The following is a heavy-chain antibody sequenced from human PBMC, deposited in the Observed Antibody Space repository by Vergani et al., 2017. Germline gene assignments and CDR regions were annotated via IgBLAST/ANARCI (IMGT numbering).Heavy chain of an antibody. CDR2: INPSGGST. J-gene: IGHJ5*02. D-gene: IGHD3-22*01. Sequence: QVQLVQSGAEVKKPGSSVKVSCKASGGTFSSYAISWVRQAPGQGLEWMGIINPSGGSTSYAQKFQGRVTMTRDTSTSTVYMERSSLRSEDTAVYYCARWYYYDSSGYYANIPATWGQGTLVTVSS. CDR1: GGTFSSYA. CDR3: ARWYYYDSSGYYANIPAT. V-gene: IGHV1-46*01.